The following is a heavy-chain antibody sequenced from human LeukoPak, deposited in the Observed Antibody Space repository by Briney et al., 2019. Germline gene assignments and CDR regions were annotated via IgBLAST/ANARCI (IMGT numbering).Heavy chain of an antibody. CDR1: GFTFSGYS. CDR2: ISSSSSYI. D-gene: IGHD3-10*01. CDR3: AKDSGTGIDY. Sequence: PGGSLRLSCAASGFTFSGYSMNWVRQAPGKGLEWVSSISSSSSYIYYADSVKGRFTISRDNAKNSLYLQMNSLRAEDTALYYCAKDSGTGIDYWGQGTLVTVSS. V-gene: IGHV3-21*04. J-gene: IGHJ4*02.